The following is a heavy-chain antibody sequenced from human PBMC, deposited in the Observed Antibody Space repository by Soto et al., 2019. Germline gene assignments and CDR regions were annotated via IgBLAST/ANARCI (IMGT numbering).Heavy chain of an antibody. CDR1: GFTFSSYG. V-gene: IGHV3-53*04. J-gene: IGHJ6*02. CDR3: ARDKRYSSSWVYYYYGMDV. Sequence: PGGSLRLSCAASGFTFSSYGMSWVRQAPGKGLEWVSVIYSGGSTYYADSVKGRFTISRHNSKNTLYLQMNSLRAEDTAVYYCARDKRYSSSWVYYYYGMDVWGQGTTVTVSS. CDR2: IYSGGST. D-gene: IGHD6-13*01.